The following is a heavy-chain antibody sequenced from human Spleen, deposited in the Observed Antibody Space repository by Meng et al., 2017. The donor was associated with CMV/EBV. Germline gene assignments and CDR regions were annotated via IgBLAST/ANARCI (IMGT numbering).Heavy chain of an antibody. V-gene: IGHV3-23*01. D-gene: IGHD4-23*01. CDR2: ISVGGGRT. CDR3: ARGDYGGNPPFDY. Sequence: GESLKISCAASGFTFSHYAMSWVRQAPGKGLEWVSPISVGGGRTYYADSVKGRFTISRENAKNSLYLQMNSLRAGDTAVYYCARGDYGGNPPFDYWGQGTLVTVSS. CDR1: GFTFSHYA. J-gene: IGHJ4*02.